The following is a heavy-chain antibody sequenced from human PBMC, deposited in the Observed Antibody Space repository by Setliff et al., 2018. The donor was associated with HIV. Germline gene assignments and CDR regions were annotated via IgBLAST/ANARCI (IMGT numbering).Heavy chain of an antibody. J-gene: IGHJ4*02. D-gene: IGHD6-13*01. CDR2: IGGGGT. V-gene: IGHV3-23*01. Sequence: PGGSLRLSCAGSGFILSEYTISWVRQTPGKGLEWVSAIGGGGTYYADSVKGRFTISRDNSKNTLYLQMNSLRAEDTAVYYCAKGPGYSSSWYYFNYWGQGTLVTVSS. CDR1: GFILSEYT. CDR3: AKGPGYSSSWYYFNY.